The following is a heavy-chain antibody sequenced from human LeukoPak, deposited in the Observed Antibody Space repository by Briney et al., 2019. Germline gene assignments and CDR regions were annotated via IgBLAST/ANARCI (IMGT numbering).Heavy chain of an antibody. V-gene: IGHV3-21*01. J-gene: IGHJ4*02. CDR2: ISSSSSYI. CDR3: ARSSAQGFDY. CDR1: GFTFSSYS. Sequence: GGSMRLSCAASGFTFSSYSMNWVRQAPGKGLEWVSSISSSSSYIYYADSVKGRFTIPRDNAKNSLYLQMNSLRAEDTAVYYCARSSAQGFDYWGQGTLVTVSS.